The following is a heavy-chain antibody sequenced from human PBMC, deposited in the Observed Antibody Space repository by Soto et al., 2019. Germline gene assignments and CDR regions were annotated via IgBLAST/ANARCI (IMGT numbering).Heavy chain of an antibody. Sequence: SETLSLTCAVYGGSFSGYYWSWIRQPPGKGLEWIGEINHSGSTNYNPSLKSRVTISVDTSKNQLSLKLSSVTAADTAVYYCARGLFWSGYAYYYYGMDVWGQGTTVTVS. CDR1: GGSFSGYY. CDR2: INHSGST. J-gene: IGHJ6*02. CDR3: ARGLFWSGYAYYYYGMDV. V-gene: IGHV4-34*01. D-gene: IGHD3-3*01.